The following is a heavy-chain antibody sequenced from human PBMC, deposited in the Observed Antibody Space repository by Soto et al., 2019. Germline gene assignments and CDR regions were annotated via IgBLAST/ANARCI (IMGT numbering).Heavy chain of an antibody. V-gene: IGHV4-59*01. Sequence: PSETLSLTCTVSGGSIGSYYWSWIRQPPGKGLEWIGYIYYSGSTNYNPSLKSRVTISVDTSKNQFSLKLSSVTAADTAVYYCARSYYYGSGSYYYLDYWGQGTLVTVSS. J-gene: IGHJ4*02. D-gene: IGHD3-10*01. CDR2: IYYSGST. CDR3: ARSYYYGSGSYYYLDY. CDR1: GGSIGSYY.